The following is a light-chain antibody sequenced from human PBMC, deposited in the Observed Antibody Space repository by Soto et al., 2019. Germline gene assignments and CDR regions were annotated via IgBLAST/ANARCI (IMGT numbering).Light chain of an antibody. CDR2: GVS. V-gene: IGLV2-14*03. CDR1: SSDIGSFNY. Sequence: QSALTQPASVSGSPLQSITISCTGTSSDIGSFNYVSWYQHHPGTAPKLIIYGVSNRPSGVSNRFSGSKSGNTASLTISGLQAEDEADYYCSSYTTTSTQVFGTGTKVTVL. J-gene: IGLJ1*01. CDR3: SSYTTTSTQV.